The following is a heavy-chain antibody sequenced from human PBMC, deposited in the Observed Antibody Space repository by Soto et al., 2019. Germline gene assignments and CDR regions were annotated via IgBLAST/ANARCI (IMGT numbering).Heavy chain of an antibody. CDR3: ARPPLFGGAIDY. D-gene: IGHD3-16*02. CDR2: IYYSGST. Sequence: ASETLSLTCTVSGGSISSSSYYWGWIRQPPGKGLEWIGSIYYSGSTYYNPSLKSRVTVSVDTSKNQFSLKLSSVTAADTAVYYCARPPLFGGAIDYWGQGTLVTVSS. V-gene: IGHV4-39*01. J-gene: IGHJ4*02. CDR1: GGSISSSSYY.